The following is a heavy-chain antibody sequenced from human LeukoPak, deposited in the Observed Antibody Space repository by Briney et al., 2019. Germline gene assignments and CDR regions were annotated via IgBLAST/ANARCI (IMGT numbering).Heavy chain of an antibody. CDR3: ARTYGSSADAFDI. Sequence: GGSLRLSCAASGFSFSNYSLHWVRQAPGKGLEWVALISDDGSNKYYADSVKGRFTLSRDNAKNTLYLQMSSLRSEDTAVYYCARTYGSSADAFDIWGQGTMVTVSS. CDR1: GFSFSNYS. CDR2: ISDDGSNK. D-gene: IGHD6-6*01. V-gene: IGHV3-30*04. J-gene: IGHJ3*02.